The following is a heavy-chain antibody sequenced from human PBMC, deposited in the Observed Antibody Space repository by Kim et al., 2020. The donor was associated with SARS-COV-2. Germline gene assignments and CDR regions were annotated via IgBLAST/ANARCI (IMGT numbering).Heavy chain of an antibody. Sequence: ASVKVSCKASGYTFTSYAMHWVRQAPGQRLEWMGWINAGNGNTKYSQKFQGRVTITRDTSASTAYMELSSLRSEDTAVYYCARSKRITIFGVVIPTPNWFDPWGQGTRVTVSS. CDR3: ARSKRITIFGVVIPTPNWFDP. J-gene: IGHJ5*02. V-gene: IGHV1-3*01. CDR2: INAGNGNT. CDR1: GYTFTSYA. D-gene: IGHD3-3*01.